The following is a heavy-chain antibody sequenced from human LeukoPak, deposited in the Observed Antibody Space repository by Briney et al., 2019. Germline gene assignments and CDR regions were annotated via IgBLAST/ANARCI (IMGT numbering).Heavy chain of an antibody. D-gene: IGHD3-10*01. V-gene: IGHV3-23*01. CDR3: AKEGHVSELDT. Sequence: PGGSLRFSCAASGFAISNYAMDWVRQAPGKGLEWVSSLGSDGSTHYADSVKGRFTVSRDNSKNTLYLQTNSLRAEDSALYYCAKEGHVSELDTWGPGTLVTVSS. CDR2: LGSDGST. J-gene: IGHJ5*02. CDR1: GFAISNYA.